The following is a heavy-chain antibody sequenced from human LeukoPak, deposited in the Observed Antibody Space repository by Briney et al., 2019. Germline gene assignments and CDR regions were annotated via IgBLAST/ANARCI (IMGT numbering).Heavy chain of an antibody. J-gene: IGHJ3*02. V-gene: IGHV3-74*01. CDR1: GFTFSSYW. CDR2: INSDGSST. D-gene: IGHD7-27*01. CDR3: ARGASHWGAFDI. Sequence: QPGGSLRLSCAASGFTFSSYWMHWVRQAPGKGLVWVSRINSDGSSTSYADSVKGRFTSSRDNAKNTLYLQMNSLRAEDTAVYYCARGASHWGAFDIWGQGTMVTVSS.